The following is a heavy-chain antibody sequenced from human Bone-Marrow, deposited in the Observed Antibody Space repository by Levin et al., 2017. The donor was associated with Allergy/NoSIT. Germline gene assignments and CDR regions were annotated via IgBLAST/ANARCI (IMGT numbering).Heavy chain of an antibody. J-gene: IGHJ1*01. CDR2: ISWDDDT. CDR3: THKAMGTPRGRKYEYFQD. V-gene: IGHV2-5*02. CDR1: GFSLSSSGMA. Sequence: ESGPTLVKPTETLTLTCSFSGFSLSSSGMAVMWIRQPPGKALEWLGLISWDDDTISIPSLKRRLTISRDPSKNELVLKFTNMSPVDTPTYFCTHKAMGTPRGRKYEYFQDWGPGTLVTVSA. D-gene: IGHD2-2*01.